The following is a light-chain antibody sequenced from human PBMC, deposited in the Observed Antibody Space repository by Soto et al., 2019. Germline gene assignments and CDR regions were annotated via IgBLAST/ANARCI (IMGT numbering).Light chain of an antibody. Sequence: EIVLTQSPGTLSLSPGERATLSCRTSQSVSSSYLAWYQQKPGQAPRLLIYGTSNRATGIPDRFSGSGSGTDFSLTISRLEPEDFAVYYCQQYGSSPWTFGQGTKVAIK. V-gene: IGKV3-20*01. CDR1: QSVSSSY. CDR3: QQYGSSPWT. J-gene: IGKJ1*01. CDR2: GTS.